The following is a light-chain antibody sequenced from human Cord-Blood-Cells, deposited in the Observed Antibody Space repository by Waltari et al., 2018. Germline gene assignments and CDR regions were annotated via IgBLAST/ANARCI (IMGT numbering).Light chain of an antibody. CDR3: VAWDDSLNGVV. Sequence: QSVLTQPPSASGTPGQRVTISCSGSSSNIGSNTVNWYQQLPGTAPKLLIYSNNQRPSVVPDRFSGSKSGTSAALAISGLQSEDEADYYCVAWDDSLNGVVFGGGTKLTVL. J-gene: IGLJ2*01. CDR1: SSNIGSNT. CDR2: SNN. V-gene: IGLV1-44*01.